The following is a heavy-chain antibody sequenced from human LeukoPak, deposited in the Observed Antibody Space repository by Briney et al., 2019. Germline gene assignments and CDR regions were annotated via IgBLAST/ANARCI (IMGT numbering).Heavy chain of an antibody. D-gene: IGHD4-11*01. Sequence: GGSLRLSCAASGFTFSNYGMNWVRQAPGKGLEWVSSISSSSSYIYSADSVKGRFTISRDNAKNSLYLQMNSLRAEDTALYYCARGYSNYGYVFDIWGQGTTVTVSS. V-gene: IGHV3-21*01. CDR2: ISSSSSYI. CDR3: ARGYSNYGYVFDI. J-gene: IGHJ3*02. CDR1: GFTFSNYG.